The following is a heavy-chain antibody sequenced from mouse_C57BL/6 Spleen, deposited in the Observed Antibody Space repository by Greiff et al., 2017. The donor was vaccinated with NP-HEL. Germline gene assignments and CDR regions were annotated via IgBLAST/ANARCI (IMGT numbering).Heavy chain of an antibody. D-gene: IGHD1-1*01. CDR3: ARGFYYYGSSPYWYFDV. CDR2: INPNNGGT. J-gene: IGHJ1*03. CDR1: GYTFTDYN. V-gene: IGHV1-18*01. Sequence: VQLQQSGPELVKPGASVKIPCKASGYTFTDYNMDWVKQSHGKSLEWIGDINPNNGGTIYNQKFKGKATLTVDKSSSTAYMELRSLTSEDTAVYYCARGFYYYGSSPYWYFDVWGTGTTVTVSS.